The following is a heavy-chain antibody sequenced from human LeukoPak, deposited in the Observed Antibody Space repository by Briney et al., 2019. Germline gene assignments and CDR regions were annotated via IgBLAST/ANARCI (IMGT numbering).Heavy chain of an antibody. Sequence: ASVKVSCKASGGTFSSYATSWVRQAPGQGLEWMGRIIPILGIANYAQKFQGRVTITADKSTSTAYMELSSLRSEDTAVYYCARTSVVTPGSPFDYWGQGTLVTVSS. J-gene: IGHJ4*02. CDR3: ARTSVVTPGSPFDY. CDR2: IIPILGIA. V-gene: IGHV1-69*04. CDR1: GGTFSSYA. D-gene: IGHD4-23*01.